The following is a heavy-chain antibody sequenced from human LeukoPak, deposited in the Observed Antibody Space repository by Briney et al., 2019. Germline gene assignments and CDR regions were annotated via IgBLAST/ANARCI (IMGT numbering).Heavy chain of an antibody. D-gene: IGHD3-9*01. V-gene: IGHV3-7*01. Sequence: GGSLRLSCAASGFTFSSYWMSWVRQAPGKGLEWVANIKQDGSEKYYVDSVKGRFTISRDNAKNSLYLQMNSLRAEDTAVYYCAKDSGAGTYYDILTGYRRYYYYYMDVWGKGTTVTVSS. CDR1: GFTFSSYW. CDR3: AKDSGAGTYYDILTGYRRYYYYYMDV. CDR2: IKQDGSEK. J-gene: IGHJ6*03.